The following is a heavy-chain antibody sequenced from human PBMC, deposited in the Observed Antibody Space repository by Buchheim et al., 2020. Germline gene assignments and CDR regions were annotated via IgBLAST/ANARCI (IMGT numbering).Heavy chain of an antibody. CDR1: GYSFTTYW. CDR2: IYPGDSDI. J-gene: IGHJ4*02. CDR3: ARSFGYCTDGVCRLFDS. D-gene: IGHD2-8*01. Sequence: EVQLVQSGAEVKRPGESLKISCKGSGYSFTTYWIGWVRQMPEKGLEWMGMIYPGDSDIRYSPSFQGQVTISDDKSFSTGNLQWSSLKASDSAMYYCARSFGYCTDGVCRLFDSWGQGT. V-gene: IGHV5-51*01.